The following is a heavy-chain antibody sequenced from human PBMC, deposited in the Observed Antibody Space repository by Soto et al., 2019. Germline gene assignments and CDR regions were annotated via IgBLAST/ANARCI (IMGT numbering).Heavy chain of an antibody. J-gene: IGHJ6*02. V-gene: IGHV3-30*18. D-gene: IGHD4-17*01. Sequence: QVQLVESGGGEVQPGRSLTISCAASGFTFSTYGMHWVRQTPGKGLEWVAVISYDGTNKFYSDSVKGRFTISRDNFKNRLTRQMNSLRADDTAVYSCAKDLQSYGDYDYYCYGMDVWGLGTRVTVSS. CDR2: ISYDGTNK. CDR3: AKDLQSYGDYDYYCYGMDV. CDR1: GFTFSTYG.